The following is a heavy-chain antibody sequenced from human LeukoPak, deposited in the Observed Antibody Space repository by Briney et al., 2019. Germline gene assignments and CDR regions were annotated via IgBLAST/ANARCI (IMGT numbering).Heavy chain of an antibody. V-gene: IGHV4-59*01. CDR3: ARGIQRWLQLSDDGFDI. Sequence: SETLSLTCTVSGGSISTYYWSWIRPPPGKGLEWIGNIYYSGSTNYNPSLKSRVTISVDTSKNQFSLKLSSVTAADTAVYYCARGIQRWLQLSDDGFDIWGQGTMVTVSS. CDR1: GGSISTYY. CDR2: IYYSGST. J-gene: IGHJ3*02. D-gene: IGHD5-24*01.